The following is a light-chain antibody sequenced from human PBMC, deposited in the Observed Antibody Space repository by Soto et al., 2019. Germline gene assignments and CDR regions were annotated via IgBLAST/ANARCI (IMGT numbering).Light chain of an antibody. CDR2: SAS. V-gene: IGKV1-12*01. CDR1: QPISSW. Sequence: IQVTQSPSSVSASVGDRVTITCRASQPISSWLAWYQQKPGQPPNLLIYSASTLRSGVPSRFSGSESGTLFTLTITNLQPEDSAVYYCQQYGSSLTFGGGTKVEIK. J-gene: IGKJ4*01. CDR3: QQYGSSLT.